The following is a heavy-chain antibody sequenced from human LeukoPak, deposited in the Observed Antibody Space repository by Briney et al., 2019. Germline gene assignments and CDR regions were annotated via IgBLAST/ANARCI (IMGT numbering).Heavy chain of an antibody. J-gene: IGHJ4*02. Sequence: SSETQSLTCTVSGGSISGYYWSWIRQPAGKGLEWIGRIYTSGSTNYNYNPSLKSRVTMSVDTSKNQFSLKLSSVTAADTAVYYCARDPNSALWGQGTLVTVSS. V-gene: IGHV4-4*07. D-gene: IGHD2-21*01. CDR3: ARDPNSAL. CDR2: IYTSGST. CDR1: GGSISGYY.